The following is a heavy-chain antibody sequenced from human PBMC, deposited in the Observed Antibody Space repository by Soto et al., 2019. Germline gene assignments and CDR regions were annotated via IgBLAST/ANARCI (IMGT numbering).Heavy chain of an antibody. D-gene: IGHD3-22*01. CDR1: AGSISRSNYY. V-gene: IGHV4-39*01. J-gene: IGHJ5*02. CDR2: MYSSGNT. Sequence: QLQLQESGPGLVKPSETLSLTCTVSAGSISRSNYYWGWIRQPPGKGLEWIGSMYSSGNTYYNPDLKSRVTISVDTSKNQFSLKLTSVTAADTAVYYCARQPYDSSGYYYGAWGQGTLVTVSS. CDR3: ARQPYDSSGYYYGA.